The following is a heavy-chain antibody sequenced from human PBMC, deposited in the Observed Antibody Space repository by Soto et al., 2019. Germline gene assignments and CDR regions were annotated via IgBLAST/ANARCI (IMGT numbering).Heavy chain of an antibody. V-gene: IGHV4-31*03. CDR1: GGSISSGGYY. Sequence: SETLSLTCTVSGGSISSGGYYWSWIRQHPGKGLERIGYIYYSGSTYYNPSLKSRVTISVDTSKNQFSLKLSSVTAADTAVYYCARKYVDTMVRGDPYGMDVWGQGTTVTVSS. J-gene: IGHJ6*02. D-gene: IGHD3-10*01. CDR3: ARKYVDTMVRGDPYGMDV. CDR2: IYYSGST.